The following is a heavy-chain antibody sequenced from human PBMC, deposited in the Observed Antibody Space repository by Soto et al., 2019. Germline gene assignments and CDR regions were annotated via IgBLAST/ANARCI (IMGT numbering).Heavy chain of an antibody. CDR1: GYTFTGYY. Sequence: ASVKVSCKASGYTFTGYYMHWVRQAPGQGLEWMGWINPNSGGTNYAQKFQGWVTMTRDTSISTAYMELSRLRSDDTAVYYCARGGALDIVASLLDAFDIWGQGTMVTVSS. CDR3: ARGGALDIVASLLDAFDI. J-gene: IGHJ3*02. D-gene: IGHD5-12*01. CDR2: INPNSGGT. V-gene: IGHV1-2*04.